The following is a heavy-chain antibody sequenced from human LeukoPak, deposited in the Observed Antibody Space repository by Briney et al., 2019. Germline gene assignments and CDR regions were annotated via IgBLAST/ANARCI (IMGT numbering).Heavy chain of an antibody. J-gene: IGHJ4*02. V-gene: IGHV4-39*01. CDR3: ASLYDFWKDY. CDR2: IYYSGST. Sequence: SETLSLTCTVSGGSISSSSYYWGWIRQPPGKGLEWIGSIYYSGSTYYNPSLKSRVTISVDTSKNQFSLKLSSVTAADTAVYYCASLYDFWKDYWGQGTLVTVSS. CDR1: GGSISSSSYY. D-gene: IGHD3-3*01.